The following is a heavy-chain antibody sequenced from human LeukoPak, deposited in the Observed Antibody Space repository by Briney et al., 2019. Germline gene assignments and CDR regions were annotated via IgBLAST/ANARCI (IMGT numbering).Heavy chain of an antibody. J-gene: IGHJ4*02. D-gene: IGHD6-13*01. V-gene: IGHV5-51*01. CDR1: GFSFTSYW. CDR2: IYPGDSDT. CDR3: ARRGVAAGTELDY. Sequence: GESLKISCKGSGFSFTSYWIAWVRQMPGKGLEWMGIIYPGDSDTRYSPSFQGQVSISADKSISTAYLQWSSLKASDTAMYYCARRGVAAGTELDYWGQGTLVTVSS.